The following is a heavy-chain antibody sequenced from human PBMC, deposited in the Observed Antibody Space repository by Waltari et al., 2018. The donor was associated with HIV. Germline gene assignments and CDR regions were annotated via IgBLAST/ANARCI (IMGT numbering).Heavy chain of an antibody. V-gene: IGHV4-59*01. CDR1: GGSISSYY. D-gene: IGHD2-8*01. Sequence: QVQLQESGPGLVKPSETLSLTCTVSGGSISSYYWSWIRQPPGKGLEWIGYIYYSGSTNYNPSLKSRVTISVDTSKNQFSLKLSSVTAADTAVYYCAREFQRGGCTNGVCYRDEGYYGMDVWGQGTTVTVSS. CDR3: AREFQRGGCTNGVCYRDEGYYGMDV. CDR2: IYYSGST. J-gene: IGHJ6*02.